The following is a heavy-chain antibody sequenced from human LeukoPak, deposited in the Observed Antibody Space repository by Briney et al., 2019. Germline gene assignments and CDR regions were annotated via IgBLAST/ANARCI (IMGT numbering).Heavy chain of an antibody. D-gene: IGHD2-2*01. Sequence: SETLSLTRTVSGGSISSSSYYWGWIRQPPGKGLEWIGSIYYSGSTYYNPSLKSRVTISVDTSKNQFSLKLSSVTAADTAVYYCARPGYCSSTSCWFDPWGQGTLVTVSS. CDR1: GGSISSSSYY. V-gene: IGHV4-39*01. CDR2: IYYSGST. CDR3: ARPGYCSSTSCWFDP. J-gene: IGHJ5*02.